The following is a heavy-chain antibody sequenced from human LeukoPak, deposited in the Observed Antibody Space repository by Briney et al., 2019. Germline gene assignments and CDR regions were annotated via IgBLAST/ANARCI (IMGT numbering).Heavy chain of an antibody. CDR3: ANSYYYDSSGYFPEYFQH. CDR2: INPSGGST. J-gene: IGHJ1*01. CDR1: GYTFTSYY. D-gene: IGHD3-22*01. Sequence: ASVKVSCKASGYTFTSYYMHWVRQAPGQGLEWMGIINPSGGSTSYAQKLQGRVTMTTDTSTSTAYMELRSLRSDDTAVYYCANSYYYDSSGYFPEYFQHWGQGTLVTVSS. V-gene: IGHV1-46*01.